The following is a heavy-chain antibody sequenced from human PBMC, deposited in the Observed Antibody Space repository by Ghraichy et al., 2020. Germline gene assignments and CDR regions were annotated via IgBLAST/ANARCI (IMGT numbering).Heavy chain of an antibody. CDR3: AQRGDYYYYYGMDV. CDR1: GGTFSSYA. J-gene: IGHJ6*02. CDR2: IIPIFGTA. Sequence: SVKVSCKASGGTFSSYAISWVRQAPGQGLEWMGGIIPIFGTANYAQKFQGRVTITADESTSTAYMELSSLRSEDTAVYYCAQRGDYYYYYGMDVWGQGTTVTVSS. D-gene: IGHD1-26*01. V-gene: IGHV1-69*13.